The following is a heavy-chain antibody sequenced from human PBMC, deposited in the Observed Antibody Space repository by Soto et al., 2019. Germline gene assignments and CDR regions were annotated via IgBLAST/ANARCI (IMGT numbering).Heavy chain of an antibody. J-gene: IGHJ4*02. Sequence: PGGSLRLSCAASGFTFTSYAMHWVRQAPGKGLEWVAIISHDGNNKYYAESVKGRFTISRDNSRNTVYLQMSSLRAEDTALYYCARVYLGTSWSTLDQWGPGTLVTVSS. CDR1: GFTFTSYA. CDR3: ARVYLGTSWSTLDQ. CDR2: ISHDGNNK. V-gene: IGHV3-30-3*01. D-gene: IGHD1-26*01.